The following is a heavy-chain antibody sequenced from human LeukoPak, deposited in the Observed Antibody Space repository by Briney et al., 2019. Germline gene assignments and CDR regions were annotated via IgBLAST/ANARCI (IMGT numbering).Heavy chain of an antibody. D-gene: IGHD4-23*01. Sequence: ASVKVSCKASGYTFTSYGISWVRQAPGQGLEWMGWISAYNGNTNYAQKLQGRVTMTTDTSTSTAYMELRSLRSDDTAVYYCARDQPPVVGPTTVASFDYWGQGTLVTVSS. CDR3: ARDQPPVVGPTTVASFDY. CDR1: GYTFTSYG. CDR2: ISAYNGNT. J-gene: IGHJ4*02. V-gene: IGHV1-18*01.